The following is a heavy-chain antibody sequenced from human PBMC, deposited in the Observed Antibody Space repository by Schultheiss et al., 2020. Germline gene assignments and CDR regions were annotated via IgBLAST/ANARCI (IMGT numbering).Heavy chain of an antibody. CDR1: GGSISSSNW. CDR2: IYNSGNA. Sequence: SETLSLTCAVSGGSISSSNWWSWVRQPPGKGLEWIGNIYNSGNAYYNPSLESRVTISVDTSKNQFSLKLSSVTAADTAVYYCARAYNWNNFDYWGQGNLVTVSS. CDR3: ARAYNWNNFDY. V-gene: IGHV4-4*02. J-gene: IGHJ4*02. D-gene: IGHD1-20*01.